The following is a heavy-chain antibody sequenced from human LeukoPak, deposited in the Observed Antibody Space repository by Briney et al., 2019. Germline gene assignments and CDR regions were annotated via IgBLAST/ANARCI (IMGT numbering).Heavy chain of an antibody. CDR3: ARVRAGIAVADY. CDR1: GYTFTSYD. D-gene: IGHD6-19*01. V-gene: IGHV1-8*01. CDR2: MNPNSGNT. Sequence: ASVKVSCKASGYTFTSYDINWVRQATGQGLEWMGWMNPNSGNTGYAQKFQGRVTMTRNTSISTAYMELSSLRSEDTAVYYCARVRAGIAVADYWGQGTLVTVSS. J-gene: IGHJ4*02.